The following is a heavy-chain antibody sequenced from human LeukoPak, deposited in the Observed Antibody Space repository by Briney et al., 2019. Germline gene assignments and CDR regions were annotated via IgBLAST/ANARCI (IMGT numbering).Heavy chain of an antibody. CDR2: IVVGSGNT. Sequence: GTSVKVSCKASGFTFTSSAVQWVRQARGQRLEWIGWIVVGSGNTNYAQKFQERVTITRDMSTSTAYMELSSLRSEDTAVYYCAADLSIAAAGLDLTLDYWGQGTLVTVSS. V-gene: IGHV1-58*01. CDR1: GFTFTSSA. CDR3: AADLSIAAAGLDLTLDY. J-gene: IGHJ4*02. D-gene: IGHD6-13*01.